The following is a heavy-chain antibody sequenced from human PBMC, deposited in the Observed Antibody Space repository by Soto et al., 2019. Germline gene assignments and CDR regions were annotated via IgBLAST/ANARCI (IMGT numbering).Heavy chain of an antibody. CDR3: ASSLGYCSGGSCYPTANWFDP. CDR1: GYTFTSYD. J-gene: IGHJ5*02. V-gene: IGHV1-8*01. CDR2: MNPNSGNT. Sequence: QVQLVQSGAEVKKPGASVKVSCKASGYTFTSYDINWVRQATGQGLEWMGWMNPNSGNTGYAQKFQGRPTMTRNTSISTAYMGLSSLRSEDTAVYYCASSLGYCSGGSCYPTANWFDPWGQGTLVTVSS. D-gene: IGHD2-15*01.